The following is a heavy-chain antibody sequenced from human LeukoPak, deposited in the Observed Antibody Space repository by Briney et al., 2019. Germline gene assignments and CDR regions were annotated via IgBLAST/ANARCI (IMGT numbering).Heavy chain of an antibody. Sequence: GGSLRLSCAASGFTFSSYGMHWVRQAPGKGLEWVAFIRYDGSNKYYADSVKGRFTISRDNSKNTLYLQMNSLRAEDTAVYYCAKDERGWSYNWFDPWGQGTLVTVSS. CDR3: AKDERGWSYNWFDP. CDR1: GFTFSSYG. J-gene: IGHJ5*02. D-gene: IGHD6-19*01. CDR2: IRYDGSNK. V-gene: IGHV3-30*02.